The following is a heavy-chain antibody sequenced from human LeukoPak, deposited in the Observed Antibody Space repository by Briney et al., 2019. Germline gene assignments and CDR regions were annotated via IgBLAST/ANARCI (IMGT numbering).Heavy chain of an antibody. CDR2: IDASGGST. V-gene: IGHV3-23*01. CDR3: AKGSGRGWYRWFAP. J-gene: IGHJ5*02. D-gene: IGHD6-19*01. Sequence: PGGSLRLSCAASGFTFSSYAMSWVRQAPGKGLEWVSSIDASGGSTYYADSVKGRFTISRDNSKNTLFLQMSSLRAEDTAVYYCAKGSGRGWYRWFAPWGQGTLVTVSS. CDR1: GFTFSSYA.